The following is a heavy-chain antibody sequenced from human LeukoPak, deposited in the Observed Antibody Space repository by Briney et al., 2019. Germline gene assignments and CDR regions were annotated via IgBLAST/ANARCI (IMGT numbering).Heavy chain of an antibody. Sequence: ASVKVSCKATSRISWVRQAPGQGLEWMGWIGSYGGDTYYAQKFQGRVTVTTDTSTSTTYMELRSLRSDDTAVYYCARDLWNFDDSGGYNRDFDSWGQGTLVTFSS. CDR3: ARDLWNFDDSGGYNRDFDS. J-gene: IGHJ5*01. V-gene: IGHV1-18*01. D-gene: IGHD3-22*01. CDR2: IGSYGGDT. CDR1: TSR.